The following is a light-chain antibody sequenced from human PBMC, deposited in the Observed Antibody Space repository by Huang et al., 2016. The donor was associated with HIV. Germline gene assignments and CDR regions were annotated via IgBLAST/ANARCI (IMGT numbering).Light chain of an antibody. Sequence: DIQMTQSPSSLSASVGDRVTITCRATQSVTKYLNWYQQKPGKAPQLLIYGASSLQAGVPSRFSGSGWRTDFTRTSSSLQPEDVATYCCQQSSSPPPTFGPGTKVDIK. J-gene: IGKJ3*01. CDR1: QSVTKY. CDR2: GAS. V-gene: IGKV1-39*01. CDR3: QQSSSPPPT.